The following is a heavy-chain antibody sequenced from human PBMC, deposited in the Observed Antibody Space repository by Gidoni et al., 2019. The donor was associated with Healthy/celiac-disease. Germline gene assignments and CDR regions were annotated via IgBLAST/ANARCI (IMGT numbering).Heavy chain of an antibody. J-gene: IGHJ4*02. D-gene: IGHD3-10*01. CDR1: GGSISRSSYY. CDR3: ARGRELWSSAFYFDY. Sequence: QLQLQESGPGLVKPSETLSLTCTVSGGSISRSSYYWGWIRQPPGKGLEWIGSIYYSGSTYYNPSLKSRVTISVDTSKNQFSLKLSSVTAADTAVYYCARGRELWSSAFYFDYWGQGTLVTVSS. V-gene: IGHV4-39*07. CDR2: IYYSGST.